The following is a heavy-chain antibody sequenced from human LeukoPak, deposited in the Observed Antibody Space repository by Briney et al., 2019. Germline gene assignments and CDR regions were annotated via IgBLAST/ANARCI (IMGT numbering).Heavy chain of an antibody. D-gene: IGHD3-22*01. CDR1: GFTFDDYA. CDR2: ISWNSGSI. J-gene: IGHJ3*02. Sequence: SLRLSCAASGFTFDDYAMHWVRQAPGKGLEWVSGISWNSGSIGYADSVKGRFTISRDNAKNSLYLQMNSLRAEDTALYYCAKSYYDSSGYYFLYAFDIWGQGTMVTVSS. CDR3: AKSYYDSSGYYFLYAFDI. V-gene: IGHV3-9*01.